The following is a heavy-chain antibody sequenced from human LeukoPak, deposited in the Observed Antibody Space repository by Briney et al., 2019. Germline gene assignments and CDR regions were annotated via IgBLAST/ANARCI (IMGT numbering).Heavy chain of an antibody. CDR1: GFTFSTYA. CDR3: AKSIGGVVVVAADY. V-gene: IGHV3-23*01. Sequence: GSLRLSCAASGFTFSTYAMTWVRQAPGKGLEWVSVISGSGGSTYYADSVKGRFTLSRDNSKNTIYLQMNSLRAEDTAVYYCAKSIGGVVVVAADYWGQGTLVTVSS. CDR2: ISGSGGST. J-gene: IGHJ4*02. D-gene: IGHD2-15*01.